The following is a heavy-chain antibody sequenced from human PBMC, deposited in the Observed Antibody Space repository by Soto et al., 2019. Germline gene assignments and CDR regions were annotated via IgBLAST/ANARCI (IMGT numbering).Heavy chain of an antibody. CDR3: ARTSMQSRGYSYGHGGMDV. D-gene: IGHD5-18*01. CDR1: WYGFTSFW. CDR2: IDPSDSYT. J-gene: IGHJ6*02. Sequence: GEVLRMDCMWFWYGFTSFWISWVCQLPGKGLEWMGRIDPSDSYTNYSPSFQGHVTISADKSISTAYLQWSSLKASDTAMYYCARTSMQSRGYSYGHGGMDVWGQATTATVSS. V-gene: IGHV5-10-1*01.